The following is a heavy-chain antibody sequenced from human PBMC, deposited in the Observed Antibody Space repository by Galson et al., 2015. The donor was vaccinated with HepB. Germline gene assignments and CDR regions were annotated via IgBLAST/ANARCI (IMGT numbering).Heavy chain of an antibody. CDR3: ARRGLGENGRVGPSQPFDY. D-gene: IGHD1-26*01. J-gene: IGHJ4*02. Sequence: QSGAEVKKPGESLRISCKGSGYSFNSYWINWVRQMPGKGLEWMGRIDPSDSYTNYSPSFQGHVSFSVDKSINTAYLQWSSLKASDTAIYYCARRGLGENGRVGPSQPFDYWGQGTLVTVSS. CDR1: GYSFNSYW. V-gene: IGHV5-10-1*01. CDR2: IDPSDSYT.